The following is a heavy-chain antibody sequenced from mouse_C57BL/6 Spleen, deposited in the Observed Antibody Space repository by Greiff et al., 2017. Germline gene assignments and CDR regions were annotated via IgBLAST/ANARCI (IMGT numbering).Heavy chain of an antibody. V-gene: IGHV5-4*01. J-gene: IGHJ3*01. CDR3: ARDGGLGLPFAY. CDR2: ISDGGSYT. Sequence: EVKLVESGGGLVKPGGSLKLSCAASGFTFSSYAMSWVRQTPEKRLEWVATISDGGSYTYYPDNVKGRFTISRDNAKNNLYLQMSHLKSEDTAMYYCARDGGLGLPFAYWGQGTLVTVSA. CDR1: GFTFSSYA. D-gene: IGHD6-1*01.